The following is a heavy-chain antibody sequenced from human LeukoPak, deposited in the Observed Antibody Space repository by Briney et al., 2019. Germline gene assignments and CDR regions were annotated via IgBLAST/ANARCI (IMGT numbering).Heavy chain of an antibody. Sequence: GGSLRLSCAASGFTFSNYGMPWVRQAPGKGLEWVSAISSNSLFKKYADSVKGRFTISRDNAKNSLYLQMNSPRAEDTAVYYCARSIAVTLPDYWGQGTLVTVSS. CDR3: ARSIAVTLPDY. J-gene: IGHJ4*02. V-gene: IGHV3-21*01. D-gene: IGHD6-19*01. CDR1: GFTFSNYG. CDR2: ISSNSLFK.